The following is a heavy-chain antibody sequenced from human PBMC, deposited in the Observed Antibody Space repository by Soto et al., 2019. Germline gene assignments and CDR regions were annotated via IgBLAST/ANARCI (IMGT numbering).Heavy chain of an antibody. V-gene: IGHV3-72*01. CDR1: GFTFSDHY. Sequence: PGGSLRLSCAASGFTFSDHYMDWVRQAPGKGLEWVGRIRKKVNSYTTEYAASVKGRFTISRDDSKNSMYLQMNSLKTDDTAVYYCVRVSGAGYNFDYWGQGTLVTVSS. J-gene: IGHJ4*02. CDR2: IRKKVNSYTT. CDR3: VRVSGAGYNFDY. D-gene: IGHD3-9*01.